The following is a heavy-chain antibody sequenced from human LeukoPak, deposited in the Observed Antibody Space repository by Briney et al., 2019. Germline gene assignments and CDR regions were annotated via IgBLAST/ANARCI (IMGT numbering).Heavy chain of an antibody. J-gene: IGHJ4*02. Sequence: GGSLRLSCAASGFTFDDYGMSWVRQAPGKGLEWVSGINWNGGSTGYADSAKGRFTISRDNAKNSLYLQMNSLRAEDTALYYCARARGSYYYDDTIDYWGQGTLVTVSS. CDR3: ARARGSYYYDDTIDY. CDR1: GFTFDDYG. V-gene: IGHV3-20*04. CDR2: INWNGGST. D-gene: IGHD3-22*01.